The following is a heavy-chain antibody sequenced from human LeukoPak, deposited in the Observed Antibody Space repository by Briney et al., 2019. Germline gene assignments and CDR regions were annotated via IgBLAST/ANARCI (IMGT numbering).Heavy chain of an antibody. Sequence: SETLSLTCTVSGGSINSHSYYWGWIRQPPGKGLEWIGSVYYDGTSYSNPALKSRVAVFVDTSRDQFSLDLSFVTAADTALYYCVRHISTNTGYFDSCGQGTLVSVSS. J-gene: IGHJ4*02. CDR1: GGSINSHSYY. V-gene: IGHV4-39*01. CDR3: VRHISTNTGYFDS. D-gene: IGHD5-24*01. CDR2: VYYDGTS.